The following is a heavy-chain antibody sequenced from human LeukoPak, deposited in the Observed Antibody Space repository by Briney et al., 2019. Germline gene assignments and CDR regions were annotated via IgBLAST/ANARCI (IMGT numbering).Heavy chain of an antibody. CDR2: INPNSGGT. CDR1: GYTFTCYY. Sequence: ASVKVSCKGSGYTFTCYYMHWVRQAPGQGLEWMGWINPNSGGTNYAQKFQGRVTMTRDTSISTAYMELSRLRSDDTAVYYCARRRSSIAARDAFDIWGQGTMVTVSS. CDR3: ARRRSSIAARDAFDI. J-gene: IGHJ3*02. D-gene: IGHD6-6*01. V-gene: IGHV1-2*02.